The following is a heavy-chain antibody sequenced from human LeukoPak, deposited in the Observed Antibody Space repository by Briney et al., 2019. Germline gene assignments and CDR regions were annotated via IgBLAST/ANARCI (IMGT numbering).Heavy chain of an antibody. CDR2: IIPIFGIA. J-gene: IGHJ4*02. CDR3: ASSGWDTRPFDY. CDR1: GGSFNNYA. Sequence: SVKVSCKASGGSFNNYAISWVRQAPGQGLEWMGRIIPIFGIANSAQKFQSRVTITADKSTNTAYMELSSLRSEDTAVYYCASSGWDTRPFDYWGQGTLVTVSS. V-gene: IGHV1-69*04. D-gene: IGHD6-19*01.